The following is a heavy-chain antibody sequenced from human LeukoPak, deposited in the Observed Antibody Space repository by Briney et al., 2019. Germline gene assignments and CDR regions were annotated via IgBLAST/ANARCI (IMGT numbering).Heavy chain of an antibody. CDR3: ARGTLYRGWSYYLDF. CDR2: INHSGST. Sequence: SETLSLTCAVYGGSFSGYYWSWIRQPPGKGLEWIGEINHSGSTNYNPSLKSRVTISVDTSKNHFSLRLRSVTAADTAMYYCARGTLYRGWSYYLDFWGQGSQVTVSS. V-gene: IGHV4-34*01. D-gene: IGHD6-19*01. J-gene: IGHJ4*02. CDR1: GGSFSGYY.